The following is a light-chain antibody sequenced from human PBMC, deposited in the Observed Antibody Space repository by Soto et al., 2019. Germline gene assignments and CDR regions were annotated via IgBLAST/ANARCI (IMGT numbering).Light chain of an antibody. J-gene: IGKJ3*01. Sequence: DIQMTQSPSSLSASVGDRVTITCRASQDINDYLAWYQQKPGKVPKLLIYDASPLQAGLPSRFSGSGSGTHFTLTISSRQPEDVATYYCQKYNTAPFTFGPGTTVDIK. CDR2: DAS. CDR3: QKYNTAPFT. CDR1: QDINDY. V-gene: IGKV1-27*01.